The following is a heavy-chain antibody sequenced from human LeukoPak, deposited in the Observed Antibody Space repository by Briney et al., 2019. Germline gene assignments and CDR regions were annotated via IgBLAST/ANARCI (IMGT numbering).Heavy chain of an antibody. Sequence: GGSLRPSCVASGFTFRDYWFHWVRQAPGKGLEWVSYISGSSETIYYADSVKGRFTISRDNAKNSLYLQMNSLRAEDTAVYYCARDRRGAYYFDYWGQGALVTVSS. CDR2: ISGSSETI. CDR3: ARDRRGAYYFDY. J-gene: IGHJ4*02. CDR1: GFTFRDYW. D-gene: IGHD3-16*01. V-gene: IGHV3-48*04.